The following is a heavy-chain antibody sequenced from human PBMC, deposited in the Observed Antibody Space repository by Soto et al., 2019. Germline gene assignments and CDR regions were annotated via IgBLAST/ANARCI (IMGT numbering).Heavy chain of an antibody. CDR1: GDSVSSNSW. J-gene: IGHJ6*02. CDR2: IHHSGST. CDR3: ARAPRGYGMDV. Sequence: QVQLQESGPRLVKPSWTLSLTCTVSGDSVSSNSWWSWVRQPPGKGLEWIGEIHHSGSTNYNSSLTSLVSISIDKSKNQFSLNLYSVTAADAAVFYCARAPRGYGMDVWGQGTTVSVSS. V-gene: IGHV4-4*02.